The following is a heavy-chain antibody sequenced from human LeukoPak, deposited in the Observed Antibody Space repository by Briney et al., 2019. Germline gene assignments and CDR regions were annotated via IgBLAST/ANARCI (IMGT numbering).Heavy chain of an antibody. V-gene: IGHV3-23*01. CDR2: ISGSGGST. CDR1: GFTFSSYA. Sequence: PGGSLRLSCAASGFTFSSYAMSWVRQAPGKGLEWVSAISGSGGSTYYADSVKGRFTISRDNSKNTLYLQMNSLRAEDTAVYYCARARYSNYAGGFDYWGQGTLVSVSS. D-gene: IGHD4-11*01. J-gene: IGHJ4*02. CDR3: ARARYSNYAGGFDY.